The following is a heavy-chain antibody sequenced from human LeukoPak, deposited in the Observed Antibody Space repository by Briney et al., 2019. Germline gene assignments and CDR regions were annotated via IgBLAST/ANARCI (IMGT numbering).Heavy chain of an antibody. D-gene: IGHD6-19*01. V-gene: IGHV1-46*01. CDR2: INPSGGST. CDR3: ARDPAPGYSSGPGEGVDAFDI. Sequence: ASVKVSCKASGYTFTSYYMHWVRQSPGQGREWMGIINPSGGSTSYAQKFQGRVTMTRAMSPSPVSMELSSLRSEDTAVYYCARDPAPGYSSGPGEGVDAFDIWGQGTMVTVSS. CDR1: GYTFTSYY. J-gene: IGHJ3*02.